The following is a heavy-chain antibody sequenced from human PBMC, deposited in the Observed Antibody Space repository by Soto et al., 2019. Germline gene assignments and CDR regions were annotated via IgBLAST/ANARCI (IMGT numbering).Heavy chain of an antibody. CDR2: FDPEDGET. J-gene: IGHJ4*02. D-gene: IGHD2-2*01. CDR1: GYTLTELS. V-gene: IGHV1-24*01. CDR3: ATCGSRYYCSSTIPFDY. Sequence: ASVKVSFKVSGYTLTELSMHWVRQAPGKGLEWMGGFDPEDGETIYAQKFQGRVTMTEDTSTDTAYMELSSLRSEDTAVYYCATCGSRYYCSSTIPFDYWGQGTLVTVSS.